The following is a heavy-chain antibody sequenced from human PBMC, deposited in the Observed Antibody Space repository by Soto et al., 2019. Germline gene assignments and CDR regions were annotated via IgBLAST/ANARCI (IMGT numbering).Heavy chain of an antibody. D-gene: IGHD3-10*01. CDR2: IIPILGIA. V-gene: IGHV1-69*02. Sequence: QVQLVQSGAEVKKPGSSVNVSCKASGGTFSSYTISWVRQAPGQGLEWMGRIIPILGIANYPQKFQGRVTITADKSTSTAYMELSSLRSEDTAVYYCASDGFGYSGGGIGMDVWGQGTTVTVSS. J-gene: IGHJ6*02. CDR1: GGTFSSYT. CDR3: ASDGFGYSGGGIGMDV.